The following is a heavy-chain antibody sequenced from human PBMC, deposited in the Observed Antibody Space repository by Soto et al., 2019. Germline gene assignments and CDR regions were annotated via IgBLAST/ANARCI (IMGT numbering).Heavy chain of an antibody. CDR3: ARDNDFWSGYTQSYYYYGMDV. V-gene: IGHV1-69*13. D-gene: IGHD3-3*01. CDR1: GGTFSSYA. Sequence: ASVKVSCKASGGTFSSYAISWVRQAPGQGLEWMGGIIPIFGTANYAQKFQGRVTITADESTSTAYMELSSLRSEDTAVYYCARDNDFWSGYTQSYYYYGMDVWGQGTTVTVSS. J-gene: IGHJ6*02. CDR2: IIPIFGTA.